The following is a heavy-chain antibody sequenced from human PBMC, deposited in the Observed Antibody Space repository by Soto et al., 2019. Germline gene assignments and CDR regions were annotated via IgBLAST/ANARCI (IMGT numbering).Heavy chain of an antibody. CDR2: VYYDGST. CDR1: GVSLNTGHYY. D-gene: IGHD2-21*01. CDR3: GKVLIGATRHTDVDS. V-gene: IGHV4-39*03. Sequence: QVQLKESGPGLVKTLETLSLSCSVTGVSLNTGHYYWVWIRQPPGKGLSWIASVYYDGSTYYNPSLTSRVTVSIDRPKNQFSLTLKSVTAADTAVYYCGKVLIGATRHTDVDSWGQGTLVSVSS. J-gene: IGHJ4*02.